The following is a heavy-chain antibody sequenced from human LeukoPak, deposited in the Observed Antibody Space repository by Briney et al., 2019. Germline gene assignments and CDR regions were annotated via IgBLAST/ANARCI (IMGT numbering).Heavy chain of an antibody. CDR1: GGTFSSHA. Sequence: GASVKVSCKASGGTFSSHAISWVRQAPGQGLEWMGRIIPILGIANYAQKFQGRVTMTRDTSTSTVYMELSSLRSENTAVYYCAREIGYCSGGSCGYGMDVWGQGTTVTVSS. V-gene: IGHV1-69*04. CDR3: AREIGYCSGGSCGYGMDV. CDR2: IIPILGIA. J-gene: IGHJ6*02. D-gene: IGHD2-15*01.